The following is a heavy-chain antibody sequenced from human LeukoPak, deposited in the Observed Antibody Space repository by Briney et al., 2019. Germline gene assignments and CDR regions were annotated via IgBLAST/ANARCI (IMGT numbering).Heavy chain of an antibody. CDR1: GGSISNYY. CDR2: IYYSGST. CDR3: ARGGVVIIY. D-gene: IGHD4-23*01. Sequence: KPSETLSLTCTVSGGSISNYYWSWIRQPPGKGLEWIGYIYYSGSTNYNPSLKSRVTISVDTSKNQFSLKLSSVTAADTAVYHCARGGVVIIYWGQGTLVTVSS. J-gene: IGHJ4*01. V-gene: IGHV4-59*12.